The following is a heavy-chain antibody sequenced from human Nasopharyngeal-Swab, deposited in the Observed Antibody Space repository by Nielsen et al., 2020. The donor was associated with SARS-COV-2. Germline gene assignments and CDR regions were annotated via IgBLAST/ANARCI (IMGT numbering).Heavy chain of an antibody. V-gene: IGHV3-9*01. CDR1: GFSFDDYA. Sequence: SLKISCAASGFSFDDYAMHWVRQPPGKGLEWVSRISWNSGNKHYADSVKGRFTISRDNAKNSLYLQMNSLRTEDTALYYCARPRGGWAFDIWGQGTMVTVSS. CDR2: ISWNSGNK. CDR3: ARPRGGWAFDI. D-gene: IGHD3-16*01. J-gene: IGHJ3*02.